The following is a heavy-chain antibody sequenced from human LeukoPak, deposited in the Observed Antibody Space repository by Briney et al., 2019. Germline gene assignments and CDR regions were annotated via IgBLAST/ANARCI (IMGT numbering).Heavy chain of an antibody. CDR2: ISSTSSYI. D-gene: IGHD6-13*01. J-gene: IGHJ4*02. V-gene: IGHV3-21*01. CDR1: GGSISSSS. Sequence: ETLSLTCTVSGGSISSSSYYWGWIRQPPGKGLEWVSSISSTSSYIYYADSVKGRFTISRDNAKNSLYLQMNSLRAEDTAVYYCARVNGIAAAVLFDYWGQGTLVTVS. CDR3: ARVNGIAAAVLFDY.